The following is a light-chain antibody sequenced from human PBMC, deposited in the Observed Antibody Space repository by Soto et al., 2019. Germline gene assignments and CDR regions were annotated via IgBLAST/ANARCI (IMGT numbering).Light chain of an antibody. CDR1: SSNIGAGYD. V-gene: IGLV1-40*01. CDR2: GNS. J-gene: IGLJ2*01. CDR3: QSYDSSLHVV. Sequence: QSVLTQPPSVSGAPGQRVTISCTGSSSNIGAGYDVHWYQQLPGTAPKLLIYGNSNRPSGVPDRFSGSKSGTSASLAITGLQAEDEADYYCQSYDSSLHVVFGGGTKATVL.